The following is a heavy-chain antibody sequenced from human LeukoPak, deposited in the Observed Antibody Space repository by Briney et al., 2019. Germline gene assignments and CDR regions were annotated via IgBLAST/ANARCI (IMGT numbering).Heavy chain of an antibody. J-gene: IGHJ5*02. CDR1: GGSISSSSYY. CDR2: MYYSGST. Sequence: SETLSLTCTVSGGSISSSSYYWGWIRQPPGKGPEWIGTMYYSGSTYYNPSLKSRVTISVDTSKIQFSLKLSSVTAADTAVYYCVKGDFRGWYHDWFDPWGQGTLVTVSS. V-gene: IGHV4-39*01. CDR3: VKGDFRGWYHDWFDP. D-gene: IGHD6-19*01.